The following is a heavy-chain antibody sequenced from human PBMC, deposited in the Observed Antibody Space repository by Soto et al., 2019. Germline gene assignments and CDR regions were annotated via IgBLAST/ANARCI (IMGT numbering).Heavy chain of an antibody. CDR2: IKSKTDGGTT. V-gene: IGHV3-15*07. CDR1: SVSNAW. CDR3: TTAAFDP. J-gene: IGHJ5*02. Sequence: SVSNAWMNWVRKAPGKGLEWVGRIKSKTDGGTTDYAAPVKGRFTISRDDSKNTLYLQMNSLKTHDTAVYYGTTAAFDPWGQGTLVTVSS.